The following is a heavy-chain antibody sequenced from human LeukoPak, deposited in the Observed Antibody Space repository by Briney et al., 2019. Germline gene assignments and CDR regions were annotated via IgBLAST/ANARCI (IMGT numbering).Heavy chain of an antibody. V-gene: IGHV3-30*02. J-gene: IGHJ4*02. CDR3: AKAYCGSTVCYGGGKIDY. D-gene: IGHD2-2*01. Sequence: GGSLRLSCAASGFTFIHWVRQAPGQGPEWVAFIRYDEANKYYADSVKGRFTISRDNSKNTLYLEMNSLRAEDTAVYYCAKAYCGSTVCYGGGKIDYWGQGTLVTVS. CDR1: GFTFI. CDR2: IRYDEANK.